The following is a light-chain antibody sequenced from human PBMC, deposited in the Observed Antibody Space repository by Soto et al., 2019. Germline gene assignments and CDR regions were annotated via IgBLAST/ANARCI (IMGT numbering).Light chain of an antibody. CDR1: QSVSSY. V-gene: IGKV3-11*01. CDR2: DAS. Sequence: EIVLTQSPATLSLSPGERATLSCRASQSVSSYLAWYQQKPGQAPRLLIYDASNRATGIPARFSGSGSWTDFPLNIRNLEPEDFAISYCQPRSHWPPLTFGGGTKVEIK. J-gene: IGKJ4*01. CDR3: QPRSHWPPLT.